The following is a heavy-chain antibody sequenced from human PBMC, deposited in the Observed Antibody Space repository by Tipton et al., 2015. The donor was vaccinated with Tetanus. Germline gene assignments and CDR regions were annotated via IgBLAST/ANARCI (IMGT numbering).Heavy chain of an antibody. J-gene: IGHJ6*02. D-gene: IGHD3-16*01. CDR3: ARDHGITWGGMGYYYGMDV. CDR2: IYYSGST. Sequence: TLSLTCAVSGGSISSGDYYWSWIHQPPGKGLESIGYIYYSGSTYYNPSLKSRVTISVDTSKNQFSLRLSSVTAADTAVYYCARDHGITWGGMGYYYGMDVWGQGTTVTVSS. V-gene: IGHV4-30-4*01. CDR1: GGSISSGDYY.